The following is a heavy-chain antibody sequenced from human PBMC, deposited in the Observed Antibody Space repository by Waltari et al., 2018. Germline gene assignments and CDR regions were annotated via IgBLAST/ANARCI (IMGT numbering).Heavy chain of an antibody. CDR2: INPNSGCT. CDR1: GYTFTGYY. CDR3: ARCLVYAMTWFDP. J-gene: IGHJ5*02. Sequence: QVQLVQSGAEVKKPGASVTVSCKAAGYTFTGYYMHWVRQAPGQGLEWMGRINPNSGCTNYAQKFQGRVTMTRDTSISTAYMELSRLRSDDTAVYYCARCLVYAMTWFDPWGQGTLVTVSS. V-gene: IGHV1-2*06. D-gene: IGHD2-8*01.